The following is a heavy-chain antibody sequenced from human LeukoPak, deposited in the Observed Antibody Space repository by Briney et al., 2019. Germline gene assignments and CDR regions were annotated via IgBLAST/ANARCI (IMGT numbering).Heavy chain of an antibody. CDR1: GLTVCSNY. D-gene: IGHD2-15*01. Sequence: GGSLRLSCAAYGLTVCSNYMSWVRQAPGKGLEWVSVLYSDGSAYYADSVKGRFSISRDNSQNTLYLQMNGLRAEDTAVYYCARTVVVTATADYFDHWGQGTLVTVSS. V-gene: IGHV3-53*01. J-gene: IGHJ4*02. CDR3: ARTVVVTATADYFDH. CDR2: LYSDGSA.